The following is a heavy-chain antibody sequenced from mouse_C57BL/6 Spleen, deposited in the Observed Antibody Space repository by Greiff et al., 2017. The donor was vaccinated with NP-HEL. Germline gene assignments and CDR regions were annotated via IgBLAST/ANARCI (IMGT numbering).Heavy chain of an antibody. V-gene: IGHV1-82*01. D-gene: IGHD1-1*01. Sequence: VQLVESGPELVKPGASVKISCKASGYAFSSSWMNWVKQRPGKGLEWIGRIYPGDGDTNYNGKFKGKATLTADKSSSTAYMQLSSLTSEDYAVYFCARTIYYGSSYWYFDVWGTGTTVTVSS. CDR1: GYAFSSSW. J-gene: IGHJ1*03. CDR3: ARTIYYGSSYWYFDV. CDR2: IYPGDGDT.